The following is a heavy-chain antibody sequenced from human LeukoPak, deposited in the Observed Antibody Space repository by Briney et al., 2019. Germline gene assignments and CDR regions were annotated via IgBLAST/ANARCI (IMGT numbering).Heavy chain of an antibody. V-gene: IGHV1-18*01. J-gene: IGHJ4*02. CDR1: GYTFTSYG. D-gene: IGHD1-26*01. CDR2: ISAYNGNT. CDR3: ATTNSGSYYTADY. Sequence: ASLKVSCEASGYTFTSYGISWVRQAPGQGLEWMGWISAYNGNTNYAQRLQGRVTMTTDTSTSTAYMELRSLRSDDTAVYYCATTNSGSYYTADYWGQGTLVTVSS.